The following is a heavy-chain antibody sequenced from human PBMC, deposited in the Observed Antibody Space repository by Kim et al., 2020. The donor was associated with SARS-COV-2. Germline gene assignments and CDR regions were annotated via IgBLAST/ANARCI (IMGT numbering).Heavy chain of an antibody. CDR3: AAAGTPEGWFDP. J-gene: IGHJ5*02. V-gene: IGHV3-30-3*01. CDR1: GFTFSSYA. Sequence: GGSLRLSCAASGFTFSSYAMHWVRQAPGKGLEWVAVISYDGSNKYYADSVKGRFTISRDNSKNTLYLQMNSLRAEDTAVYYCAAAGTPEGWFDPWGQGTLVTVSS. CDR2: ISYDGSNK. D-gene: IGHD6-13*01.